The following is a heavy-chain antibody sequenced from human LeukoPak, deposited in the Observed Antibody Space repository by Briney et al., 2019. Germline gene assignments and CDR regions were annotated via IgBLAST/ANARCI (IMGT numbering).Heavy chain of an antibody. CDR2: ISGSGGST. CDR3: AKDKIGYSYALA. CDR1: GFTFSSYA. J-gene: IGHJ5*02. D-gene: IGHD5-18*01. Sequence: PGVSLRLSCAASGFTFSSYAMSWVRQAPGKGLEWVSAISGSGGSTYYADSVKGRFTISRDNSKNTLYLQMNSLRAEDTAVYYCAKDKIGYSYALAWGQGTLVTVSS. V-gene: IGHV3-23*01.